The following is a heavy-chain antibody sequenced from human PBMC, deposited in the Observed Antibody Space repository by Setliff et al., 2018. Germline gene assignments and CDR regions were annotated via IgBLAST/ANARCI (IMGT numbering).Heavy chain of an antibody. D-gene: IGHD2-15*01. Sequence: GGSLRLSCAASGFTFINYWMSWVRQAPGTGLEWLANIQQDGREKFYVDSVKCRFTISRDNAKNSLYLQMNNLRAEDTAVYYCVSFSWRGCSGDTCYSGDDSFDMWGQGTVVTVS. J-gene: IGHJ3*02. CDR1: GFTFINYW. CDR2: IQQDGREK. CDR3: VSFSWRGCSGDTCYSGDDSFDM. V-gene: IGHV3-7*03.